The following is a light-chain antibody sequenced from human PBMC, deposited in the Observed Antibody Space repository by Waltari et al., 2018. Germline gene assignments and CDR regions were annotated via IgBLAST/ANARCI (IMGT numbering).Light chain of an antibody. V-gene: IGLV2-23*02. CDR2: AVT. Sequence: QSALTQPVSVSVSPGQSITLTCTGPTSDVRSYNSFSWYQQYPGKAPKLLIYAVTQRPSGVSDRFSGSKSGNTASLTISGLQAEDEADYYCCSYAGDSLYVFGTGTTVTV. CDR3: CSYAGDSLYV. J-gene: IGLJ1*01. CDR1: TSDVRSYNS.